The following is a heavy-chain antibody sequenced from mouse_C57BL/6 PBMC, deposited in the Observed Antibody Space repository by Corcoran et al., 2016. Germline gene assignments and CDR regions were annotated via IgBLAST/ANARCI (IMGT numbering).Heavy chain of an antibody. CDR2: IYPGSGNT. D-gene: IGHD2-4*01. V-gene: IGHV1-66*01. CDR1: GYSFTSYY. Sequence: QVQLQPSGPELVKPGAAVKISCKASGYSFTSYYIHWVKQRPGQGLEWIGWIYPGSGNTKYNEKFKGKATLTADTSSSTAYMQLSSLTSEDSAVYYCATLIYYDCGFDVWGTGTTVTVSS. CDR3: ATLIYYDCGFDV. J-gene: IGHJ1*03.